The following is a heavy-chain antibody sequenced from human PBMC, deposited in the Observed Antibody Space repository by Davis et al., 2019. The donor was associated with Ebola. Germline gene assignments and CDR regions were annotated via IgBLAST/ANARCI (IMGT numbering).Heavy chain of an antibody. CDR2: INSDGTSS. CDR3: ANGHYTKFDY. CDR1: GVTFRNYV. V-gene: IGHV3-23*03. D-gene: IGHD2-8*01. J-gene: IGHJ4*02. Sequence: GESLKISCAVSGVTFRNYVMSWVRQAPGKGLEWVSRINSDGTSSNYTDVVRGRFTVSRDNAKNTLYLQMNSLRAEDTAVYYCANGHYTKFDYWGQGTLVTVSS.